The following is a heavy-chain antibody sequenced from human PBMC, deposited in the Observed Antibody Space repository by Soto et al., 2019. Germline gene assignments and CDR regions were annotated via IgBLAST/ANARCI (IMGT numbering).Heavy chain of an antibody. V-gene: IGHV4-59*12. CDR2: IYYSGST. J-gene: IGHJ5*02. CDR3: AREALGYCSGGSCYSCWFDP. CDR1: GGSISSYY. Sequence: SETLSLTCTVSGGSISSYYWSWIRQPPGKGLERIGYIYYSGSTYYNPSLKSRVCISVDTSKNQFSLKLSSVTAADTAVYYFAREALGYCSGGSCYSCWFDPWGQGTLVTVSS. D-gene: IGHD2-15*01.